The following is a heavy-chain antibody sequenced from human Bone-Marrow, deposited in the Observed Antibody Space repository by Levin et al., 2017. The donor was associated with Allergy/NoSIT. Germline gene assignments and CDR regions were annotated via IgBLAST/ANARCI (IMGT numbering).Heavy chain of an antibody. D-gene: IGHD5-12*01. Sequence: GESLKISCKGSGYKFTSYWIGWVRQMPGKGLEWMGIIYPGDSDSRYSPSFQGQVTISADKSISTAYLQWSSLTSSDTGMYYCARLIGAYSYGDTWGQGTLVTVSS. V-gene: IGHV5-51*01. CDR3: ARLIGAYSYGDT. CDR1: GYKFTSYW. J-gene: IGHJ5*02. CDR2: IYPGDSDS.